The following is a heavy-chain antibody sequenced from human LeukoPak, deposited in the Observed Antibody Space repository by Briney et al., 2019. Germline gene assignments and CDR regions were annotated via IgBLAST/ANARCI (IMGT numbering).Heavy chain of an antibody. D-gene: IGHD3-3*01. CDR3: ARSPESLRFLEWPVDY. CDR2: IYYSGST. Sequence: SETLSLTCTVSGGSISNSSYYWGWIRQPPGKGLEWIGSIYYSGSTYYNPSLKSRVTISVDTSKNQFSLKLSSVTAADTAVYYCARSPESLRFLEWPVDYWGQGTLVTVSS. V-gene: IGHV4-39*01. CDR1: GGSISNSSYY. J-gene: IGHJ4*02.